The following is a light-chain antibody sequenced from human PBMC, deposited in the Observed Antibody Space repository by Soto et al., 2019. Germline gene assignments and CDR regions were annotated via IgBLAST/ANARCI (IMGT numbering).Light chain of an antibody. Sequence: QAVVTQPPSVSGAPGQRVTISCTGSSSNIGAHYDVHWYQQLPGIAPKLLIYGDNNRPSGVPDRFSGSKSGTSASLAITGLQVEDEAAYYCQSYDNSLSGHVVFGGGTQLTVL. CDR2: GDN. CDR3: QSYDNSLSGHVV. CDR1: SSNIGAHYD. V-gene: IGLV1-40*01. J-gene: IGLJ2*01.